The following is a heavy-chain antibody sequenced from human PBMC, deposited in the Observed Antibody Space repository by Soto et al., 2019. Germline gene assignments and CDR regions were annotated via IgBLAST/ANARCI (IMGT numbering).Heavy chain of an antibody. J-gene: IGHJ4*02. CDR1: GFTFSSYG. Sequence: QAQLVESGGGVVQPGRSLRLSCAASGFTFSSYGMHWVRQAPGTWLEWVAVISYDGGLQHYADSVKGRFTISRDNSKNLVVLQMNSLRAEDTAVYYCVSDRGYGHASVPYSWGQGTLVSVSS. CDR3: VSDRGYGHASVPYS. CDR2: ISYDGGLQ. D-gene: IGHD5-18*01. V-gene: IGHV3-30*03.